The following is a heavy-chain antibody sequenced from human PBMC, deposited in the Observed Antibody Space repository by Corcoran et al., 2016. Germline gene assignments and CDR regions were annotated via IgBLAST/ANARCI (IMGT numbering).Heavy chain of an antibody. J-gene: IGHJ5*02. Sequence: EVQLVESGGGLILPGGSLRLSCAASGFTVSSHYMSWVRQAPGKGLEWVSVIYSGGSTYYADSVKGRFTSSRDNSKNTLYLQMNSLRAEDTAVYYCARVRLVAASDWFDPWGQGTLVTVSS. CDR1: GFTVSSHY. CDR2: IYSGGST. V-gene: IGHV3-53*01. D-gene: IGHD2-15*01. CDR3: ARVRLVAASDWFDP.